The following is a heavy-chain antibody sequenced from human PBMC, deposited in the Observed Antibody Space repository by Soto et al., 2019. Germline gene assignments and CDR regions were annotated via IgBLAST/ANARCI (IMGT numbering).Heavy chain of an antibody. CDR2: ISGSGGST. CDR1: VFTFSSYA. CDR3: EKGPKEVVNAIGDFEY. J-gene: IGHJ4*02. Sequence: WVSXRLSCSASVFTFSSYAIIWFRHAPGKGLEWVSAISGSGGSTYYADSVKGRFNISRDNSKNTLYLQMNSLRAEDTAVYYCEKGPKEVVNAIGDFEYRGQGSLV. D-gene: IGHD2-21*01. V-gene: IGHV3-23*01.